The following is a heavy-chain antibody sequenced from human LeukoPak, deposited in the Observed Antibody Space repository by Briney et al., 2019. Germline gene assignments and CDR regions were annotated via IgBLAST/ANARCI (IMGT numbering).Heavy chain of an antibody. V-gene: IGHV3-74*01. J-gene: IGHJ4*02. D-gene: IGHD6-13*01. CDR1: GFTFSTYW. CDR2: IKSDGSST. CDR3: ASSWSLTN. Sequence: PGGSLRLSCAASGFTFSTYWMHWVRQAPGKGLMWVSRIKSDGSSTTYADSVKGRFTISTDNAKNTLYLQMNSLRAEDTAVYYCASSWSLTNWGQGTLVTVSS.